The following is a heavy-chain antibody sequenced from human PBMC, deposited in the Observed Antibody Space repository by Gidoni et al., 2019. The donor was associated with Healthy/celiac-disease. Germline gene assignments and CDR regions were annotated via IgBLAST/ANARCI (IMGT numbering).Heavy chain of an antibody. CDR3: AKVVVRKSYPRAFDI. Sequence: EVQLLESGGGLVQPGGSLRLSCAASGFTFSSYAMSWVRQAPGEGLGWGSAISGSGGSTYYADSVKGRFTISRDNSKNTLYLQMNSLRAEDTAVYYCAKVVVRKSYPRAFDIWGQGTMVTVSS. CDR1: GFTFSSYA. D-gene: IGHD2-15*01. CDR2: ISGSGGST. V-gene: IGHV3-23*01. J-gene: IGHJ3*02.